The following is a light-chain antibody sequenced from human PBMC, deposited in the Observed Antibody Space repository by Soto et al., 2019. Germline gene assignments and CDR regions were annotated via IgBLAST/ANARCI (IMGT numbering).Light chain of an antibody. CDR1: QGVSSY. J-gene: IGKJ2*01. CDR3: QQLDSYPHT. V-gene: IGKV1-9*01. Sequence: DIQLTQSPSFLSASVGDRVTITCRASQGVSSYLAWYQQKPGKAPNLLIYAASTLQSGVPSRFSGSGSGTESTLTISSLQPEDFATYYSQQLDSYPHTFGQGTKLQIK. CDR2: AAS.